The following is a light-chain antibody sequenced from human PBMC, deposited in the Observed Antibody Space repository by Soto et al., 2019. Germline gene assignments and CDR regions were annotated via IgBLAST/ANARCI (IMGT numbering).Light chain of an antibody. Sequence: QSALTQPASVSGSPGQSITIPCTGTSGDVGSYNLVSWYQQHPGKAPKLLIYEVTERPSGVSNRFSGSKSGNTASLTISVLQPDDEAHYYCCSYAGNSEVFGTGTKLTVL. CDR3: CSYAGNSEV. CDR2: EVT. CDR1: SGDVGSYNL. V-gene: IGLV2-23*02. J-gene: IGLJ1*01.